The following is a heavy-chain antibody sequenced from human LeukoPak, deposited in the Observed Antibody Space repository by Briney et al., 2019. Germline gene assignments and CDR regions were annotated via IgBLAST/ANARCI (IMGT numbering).Heavy chain of an antibody. V-gene: IGHV1-8*03. CDR2: MNPNSGNT. J-gene: IGHJ4*02. D-gene: IGHD4-17*01. Sequence: ASVKVSCKASGHTFTSYDINWVRQATGQGLEWMGWMNPNSGNTGYAQKFQGRVTITRNTSISTAYMELSSLRSEDTAVYYCASSPRYGATVPFDYWGQGTLVTVSS. CDR3: ASSPRYGATVPFDY. CDR1: GHTFTSYD.